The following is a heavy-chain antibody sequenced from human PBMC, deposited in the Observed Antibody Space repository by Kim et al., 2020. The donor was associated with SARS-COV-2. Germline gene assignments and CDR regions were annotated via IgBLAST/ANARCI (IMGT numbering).Heavy chain of an antibody. D-gene: IGHD5-12*01. CDR2: INHSGST. CDR3: ARDKVGGRDGYNRYYYYG. Sequence: SETLSLTCAVYGGSFSGYYWSWIRQPPGKGLEWIGEINHSGSTNYNPSLKSRVTISVDTSKNQFSLKLSSVTAADTAVYYCARDKVGGRDGYNRYYYYG. CDR1: GGSFSGYY. V-gene: IGHV4-34*01. J-gene: IGHJ6*01.